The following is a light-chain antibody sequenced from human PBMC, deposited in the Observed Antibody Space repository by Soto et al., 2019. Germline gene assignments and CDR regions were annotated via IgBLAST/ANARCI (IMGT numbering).Light chain of an antibody. Sequence: QSVLTQPASVSGSPGQSITISCTGTITDVGSSNYVSWYKQHPGKAPKLMIYDVSNRPSGVSNRFSGSKSGNTASLTISGLQAEDEADYYCSSYTTNSTWVFGGGTKVTVL. CDR2: DVS. J-gene: IGLJ2*01. V-gene: IGLV2-14*01. CDR1: ITDVGSSNY. CDR3: SSYTTNSTWV.